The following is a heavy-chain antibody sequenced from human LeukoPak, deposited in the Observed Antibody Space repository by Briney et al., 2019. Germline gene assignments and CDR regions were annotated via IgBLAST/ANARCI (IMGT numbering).Heavy chain of an antibody. CDR2: FDPEDGET. CDR3: ARVSPSGMDV. Sequence: ASVKVSCKVSGYTLTELSMHWVRQAPGKGLEWMGGFDPEDGETIYAQKFQGRVTMTRNTSISTAYMELSSLRSEDTAVYYCARVSPSGMDVWGQGTTVTVSS. J-gene: IGHJ6*02. V-gene: IGHV1-24*01. CDR1: GYTLTELS.